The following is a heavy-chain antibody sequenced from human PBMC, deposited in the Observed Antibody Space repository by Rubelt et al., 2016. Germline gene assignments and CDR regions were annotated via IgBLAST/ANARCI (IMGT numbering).Heavy chain of an antibody. CDR3: ARAGKYYEFSSGMDV. Sequence: QLQLQESGPGLVKPSETLSLTCTVSGGSISSSSYYWGWIRQPPGKGLEWIGSIYYSVSTYYNPSLKSLVTISVDTSKNQFSLKLSSVTAADTAVYYCARAGKYYEFSSGMDVWGQGTTVTVSS. CDR1: GGSISSSSYY. CDR2: IYYSVST. D-gene: IGHD3-3*01. V-gene: IGHV4-39*07. J-gene: IGHJ6*02.